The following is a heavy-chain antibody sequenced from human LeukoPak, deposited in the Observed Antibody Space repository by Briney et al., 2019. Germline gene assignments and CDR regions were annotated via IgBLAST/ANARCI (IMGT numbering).Heavy chain of an antibody. CDR1: GFTFRNYW. V-gene: IGHV3-49*02. J-gene: IGHJ4*02. CDR3: TRGLEVLTGYNKGFDY. CDR2: IRSKAYGGTT. D-gene: IGHD3-9*01. Sequence: GGSLRLSCEASGFTFRNYWMSWVRQAPGKGLEWVGFIRSKAYGGTTEYAASVKGRFTISRDDSKSIAYLQMNSLKTEDTAVYYCTRGLEVLTGYNKGFDYWGQGTLVTVSS.